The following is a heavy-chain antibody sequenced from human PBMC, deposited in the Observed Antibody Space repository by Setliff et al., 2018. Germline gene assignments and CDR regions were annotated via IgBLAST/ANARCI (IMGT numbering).Heavy chain of an antibody. CDR1: GGTFSSYA. Sequence: SVKVSCKASGGTFSSYAISWVRQAPGQGLEWMGRIIPIFGTANYAQKFQGRVTITADKSTSTAYMELSSLRSEDTAVYYCARYGVLLARYYYDSSGYSDRNASDIWGQGTMVTVSS. CDR2: IIPIFGTA. CDR3: ARYGVLLARYYYDSSGYSDRNASDI. J-gene: IGHJ3*02. D-gene: IGHD3-22*01. V-gene: IGHV1-69*06.